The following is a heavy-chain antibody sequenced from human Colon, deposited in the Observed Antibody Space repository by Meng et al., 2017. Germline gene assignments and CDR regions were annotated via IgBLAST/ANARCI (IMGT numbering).Heavy chain of an antibody. Sequence: QGQRQGSGPGLVKPSGTLSLTCTVSGASIIGLNWWTWVRQTPGKGLEWIGEIHHSGRTNSMPSLKSRVTLSLDKSKNQFSLSMTSVTAADTAVYYCARGTGDIRVGFDYWGQGTLVTVSS. D-gene: IGHD7-27*01. CDR1: GASIIGLNW. V-gene: IGHV4-4*02. J-gene: IGHJ4*02. CDR3: ARGTGDIRVGFDY. CDR2: IHHSGRT.